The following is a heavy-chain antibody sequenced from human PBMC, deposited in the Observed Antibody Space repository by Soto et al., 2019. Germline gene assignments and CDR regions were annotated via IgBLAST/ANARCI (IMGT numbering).Heavy chain of an antibody. J-gene: IGHJ4*02. CDR2: ISGSGGST. D-gene: IGHD6-19*01. CDR1: GFTFSSYA. CDR3: AKEWSYSSGWSHVDY. Sequence: PGGSLRLSCAASGFTFSSYAMSWVRQAPGKGLEWVSAISGSGGSTYYAESVKGRFTISRDNSKNTLYLQMNSLRAEDTAVYYCAKEWSYSSGWSHVDYWGQGTLVTVSS. V-gene: IGHV3-23*01.